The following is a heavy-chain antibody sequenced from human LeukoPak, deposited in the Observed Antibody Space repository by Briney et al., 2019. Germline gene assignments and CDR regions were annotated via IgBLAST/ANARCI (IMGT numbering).Heavy chain of an antibody. D-gene: IGHD6-13*01. J-gene: IGHJ5*02. CDR3: ASISAGTALRAVDP. CDR1: GGSISSGGYY. V-gene: IGHV4-30-2*01. CDR2: IYHSGST. Sequence: PSQTLSLTCTVSGGSISSGGYYWSWIRQPPGKGLEWIGYIYHSGSTNYNPSLKSRVTISVDKSKNQFSLKLSSVTAADTAVYYCASISAGTALRAVDPWGQGTLVTVSS.